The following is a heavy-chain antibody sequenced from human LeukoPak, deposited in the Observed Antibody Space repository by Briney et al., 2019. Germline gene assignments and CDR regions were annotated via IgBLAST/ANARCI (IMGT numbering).Heavy chain of an antibody. Sequence: ASVKVSFKASGYTFTDYDIHWVRQAPGQGLEGMGWINPNSGGTNCAQNFQGRVPMTTDTSISTAYMELSRLRSDDTAVYYCARVLVVRRFLQTPEGFDHWGQGTLVTVSS. CDR3: ARVLVVRRFLQTPEGFDH. CDR1: GYTFTDYD. J-gene: IGHJ4*02. CDR2: INPNSGGT. D-gene: IGHD3-10*01. V-gene: IGHV1-2*02.